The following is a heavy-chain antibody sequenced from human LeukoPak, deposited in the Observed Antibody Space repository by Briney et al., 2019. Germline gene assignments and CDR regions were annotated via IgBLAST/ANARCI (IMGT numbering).Heavy chain of an antibody. J-gene: IGHJ4*01. CDR2: ITAYNGNR. CDR1: GYTFSNYG. Sequence: ASVKVSCKTSGYTFSNYGISWVRQAPGQGLEWMGWITAYNGNRMYAQRFQGRITLTTDTSTSTSYMELRSLEYDDTAIYYCARDNDKVVDHWGQGTLVTVSS. CDR3: ARDNDKVVDH. V-gene: IGHV1-18*01. D-gene: IGHD1-1*01.